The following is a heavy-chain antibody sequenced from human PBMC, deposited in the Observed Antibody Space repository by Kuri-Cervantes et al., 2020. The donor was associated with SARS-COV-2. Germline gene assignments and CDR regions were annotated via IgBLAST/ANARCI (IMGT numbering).Heavy chain of an antibody. CDR3: ARGDGRIAARTAGYYYGMDV. J-gene: IGHJ6*02. D-gene: IGHD6-6*01. Sequence: SETLSLTCTVSGGSISSYYWSWIRQPPGKGLEWIGYIYYSGSTNYNPSLKSRVTISVDTSKNQFSLKLSYVTAADTAVYYCARGDGRIAARTAGYYYGMDVWGQGTTVTVSS. CDR2: IYYSGST. V-gene: IGHV4-59*12. CDR1: GGSISSYY.